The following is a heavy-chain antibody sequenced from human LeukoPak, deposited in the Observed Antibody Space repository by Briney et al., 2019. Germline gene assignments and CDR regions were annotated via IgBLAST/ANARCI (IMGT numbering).Heavy chain of an antibody. CDR3: ARDRFDY. V-gene: IGHV3-21*01. J-gene: IGHJ4*02. Sequence: GGSLRLSCAASGFTFSSYRMNWVRQAPGKGLEWVSSISSSSYIYYADSVKGRFTISRDNAKNSLYLQMNSLRAEDTAVYYCARDRFDYWGQGTLVTVSS. CDR1: GFTFSSYR. CDR2: ISSSSYI.